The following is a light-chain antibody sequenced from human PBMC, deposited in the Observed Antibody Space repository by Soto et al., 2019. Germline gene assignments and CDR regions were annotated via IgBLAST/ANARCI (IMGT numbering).Light chain of an antibody. J-gene: IGLJ3*02. Sequence: QPVLTQSPSASASLGASVKLTCTLSSGYSGHAIAWHQQQPEKGPRYLMKVNSDGSHDRGDGLPDRFSGSSSGAERYLTISSLQSEDEADYYCQTWGTGIWVFGGGTKVTVL. CDR2: VNSDGSH. CDR1: SGYSGHA. V-gene: IGLV4-69*01. CDR3: QTWGTGIWV.